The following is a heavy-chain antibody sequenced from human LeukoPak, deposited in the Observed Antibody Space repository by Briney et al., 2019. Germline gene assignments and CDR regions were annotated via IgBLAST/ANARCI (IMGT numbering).Heavy chain of an antibody. J-gene: IGHJ5*02. V-gene: IGHV4-34*01. Sequence: PSETLSLTCVVNNGSFTEYFWSWLRQPPGKGLEWIGEVYHSGSTNYNPSLKSRLSISTDMSKKQFSLKLNSVTAADTAVYYCAREKFLGRLTRVLDTWGQGTLVTVSS. CDR2: VYHSGST. CDR1: NGSFTEYF. D-gene: IGHD3-3*01. CDR3: AREKFLGRLTRVLDT.